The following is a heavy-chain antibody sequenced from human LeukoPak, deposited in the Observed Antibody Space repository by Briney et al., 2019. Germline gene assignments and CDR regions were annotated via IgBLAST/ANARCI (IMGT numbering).Heavy chain of an antibody. Sequence: SETLSLTCTVSGGSISNSSYYWGWIRQPPGKGLEWIGSIYYSGSPTYNPSLKSRVTISVDTSKNQFSLKLSSVTAADTAVYYCARDLNYYDSSGYYYYYYMDVWGKGTTVTVSS. CDR1: GGSISNSSYY. J-gene: IGHJ6*03. D-gene: IGHD3-22*01. CDR3: ARDLNYYDSSGYYYYYYMDV. CDR2: IYYSGSP. V-gene: IGHV4-39*07.